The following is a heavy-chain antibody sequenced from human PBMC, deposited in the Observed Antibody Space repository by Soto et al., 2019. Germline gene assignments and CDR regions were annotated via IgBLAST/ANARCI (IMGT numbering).Heavy chain of an antibody. J-gene: IGHJ4*02. Sequence: GGSLRLSCAASGFTFSSYGMHWVRQAPGKGLEWVAVISYDGSNKYYADSVKGRFTISRDNSKNTLYLQMNSLRAEDTAVYYCAKEAPGRYYDYWGQGTLVTVSS. CDR1: GFTFSSYG. CDR3: AKEAPGRYYDY. V-gene: IGHV3-30*18. CDR2: ISYDGSNK. D-gene: IGHD3-9*01.